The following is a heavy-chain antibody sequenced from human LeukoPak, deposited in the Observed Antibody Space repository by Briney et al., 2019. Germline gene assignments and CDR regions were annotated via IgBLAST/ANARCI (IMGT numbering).Heavy chain of an antibody. CDR1: GLRLDIFY. CDR3: ARSLIVASEDY. J-gene: IGHJ4*02. D-gene: IGHD3-22*01. V-gene: IGHV3-11*04. CDR2: ISASGAVP. Sequence: PGGSLRLSCAASGLRLDIFYMGWIRQVPGKGLDYIALISASGAVPYYAESVEGRFTISRDNAKNSVSLQKNSLSADDTAIYYCARSLIVASEDYWGQGTQVIVSS.